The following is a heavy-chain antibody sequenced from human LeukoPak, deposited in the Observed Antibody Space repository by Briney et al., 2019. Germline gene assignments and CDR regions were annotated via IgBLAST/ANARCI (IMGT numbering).Heavy chain of an antibody. CDR2: IYHSGST. D-gene: IGHD3-3*01. Sequence: SETLSLTCTVSGGSISSYYWSWIRQPPGKGLEWIGYIYHSGSTYYNPSLKSRVTISVDRSKNQFSLKLSSVTAADTAVYYCARGLYDFWSGSFFDYWGQGTLVTVSS. V-gene: IGHV4-59*12. CDR3: ARGLYDFWSGSFFDY. J-gene: IGHJ4*02. CDR1: GGSISSYY.